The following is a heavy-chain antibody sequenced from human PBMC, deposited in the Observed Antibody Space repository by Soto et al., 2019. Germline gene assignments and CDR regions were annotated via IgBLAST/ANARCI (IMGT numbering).Heavy chain of an antibody. Sequence: QPGGSLRLSCAASGFTFDDYAMHWVRQAPGKGLEWVSGISWNSGSIGYADSVKGRFTISRDNAKNSLYLQMNSLRAEDAALYYCAATNFQPPLAVAGTDQGDYWGQGTLVTVSS. CDR3: AATNFQPPLAVAGTDQGDY. D-gene: IGHD6-19*01. CDR1: GFTFDDYA. J-gene: IGHJ4*02. CDR2: ISWNSGSI. V-gene: IGHV3-9*01.